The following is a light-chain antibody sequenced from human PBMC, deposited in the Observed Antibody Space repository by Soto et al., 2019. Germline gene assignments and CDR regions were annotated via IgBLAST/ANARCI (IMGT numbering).Light chain of an antibody. J-gene: IGKJ1*01. V-gene: IGKV1-5*01. CDR2: DAS. Sequence: DIPMTQSPSTLSASVGDRVTITCRDSQTIGNWLAWYQQKPGKTPDLLIYDASSLESGIPLRLSGSGSGTEFTLTLSRLQTDDSATYYCQQYNDEPWRFGQGTKVVIK. CDR3: QQYNDEPWR. CDR1: QTIGNW.